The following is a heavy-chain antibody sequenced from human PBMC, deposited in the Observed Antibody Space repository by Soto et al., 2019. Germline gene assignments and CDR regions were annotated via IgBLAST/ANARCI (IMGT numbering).Heavy chain of an antibody. CDR3: ARQLYDYGDYVFDY. J-gene: IGHJ4*02. CDR2: IYYSGST. D-gene: IGHD4-17*01. CDR1: GYSISSSNW. Sequence: SETLSLTCAVSGYSISSSNWWGWIRQLPGKGLEWIGYIYYSGSTYYNPSLKSRVTISVDTSKNQFSLKLSSVTAADTAVYYCARQLYDYGDYVFDYWGQGTLVTVSS. V-gene: IGHV4-28*01.